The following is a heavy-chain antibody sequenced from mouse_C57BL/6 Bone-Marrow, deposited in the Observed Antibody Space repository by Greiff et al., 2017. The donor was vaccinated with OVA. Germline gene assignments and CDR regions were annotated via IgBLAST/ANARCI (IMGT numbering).Heavy chain of an antibody. V-gene: IGHV1-19*01. CDR3: AGDGYYSVYAMDY. CDR1: GYTFTDYY. CDR2: INPYNGGT. J-gene: IGHJ4*01. Sequence: EVKLMESGPVLVKPGASVKMSCKASGYTFTDYYMNWVKQSHGKSLEWIGVINPYNGGTSYNQKFKGKATLTVDKSSSTAYMELNSLTSEDSAVYYCAGDGYYSVYAMDYWGQGTSVTVSS. D-gene: IGHD2-3*01.